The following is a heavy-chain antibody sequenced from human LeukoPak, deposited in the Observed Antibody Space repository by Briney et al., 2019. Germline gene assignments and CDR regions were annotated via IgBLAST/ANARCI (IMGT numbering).Heavy chain of an antibody. D-gene: IGHD1-7*01. V-gene: IGHV4-61*02. CDR2: IYTSGST. J-gene: IGHJ6*03. Sequence: PSQTLSLTCTVSGGSISSGDYYWSWIRQPPGKGLEWIGRIYTSGSTNYNPSLKSRVTMSIDTSKNQFSLKLSSVTAADTAIYYCARSGTTYYYYYMDVWGKGTTVTVSS. CDR3: ARSGTTYYYYYMDV. CDR1: GGSISSGDYY.